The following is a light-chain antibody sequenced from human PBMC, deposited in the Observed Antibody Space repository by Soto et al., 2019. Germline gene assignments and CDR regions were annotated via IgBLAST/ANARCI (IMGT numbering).Light chain of an antibody. V-gene: IGLV1-40*01. CDR2: GNS. CDR1: SSNIGAGYD. Sequence: QSVLTQPPSVSGAPGQRVTISCTGSSSNIGAGYDVYWYQQLPGTAPKLLIYGNSSRPSGVADRFSGSKSGTSASLAITGLQAEDEADYYCQYYDSSLSAFHVFGTGTKVTVL. J-gene: IGLJ1*01. CDR3: QYYDSSLSAFHV.